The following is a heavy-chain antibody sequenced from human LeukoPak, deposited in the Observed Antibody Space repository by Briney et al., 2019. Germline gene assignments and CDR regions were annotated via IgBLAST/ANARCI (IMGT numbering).Heavy chain of an antibody. V-gene: IGHV1-69*01. J-gene: IGHJ6*02. Sequence: SVKVSCKASGGTFSSYAISWVRQAPGQGLEWMGGIIPIFGTANYAQKFQGRVTITADESTSTAYMELSSLRSEDTAVYYCARPIYSNYPMSRIRDYYGMDVWGQGTTVTVSS. CDR1: GGTFSSYA. D-gene: IGHD4-11*01. CDR3: ARPIYSNYPMSRIRDYYGMDV. CDR2: IIPIFGTA.